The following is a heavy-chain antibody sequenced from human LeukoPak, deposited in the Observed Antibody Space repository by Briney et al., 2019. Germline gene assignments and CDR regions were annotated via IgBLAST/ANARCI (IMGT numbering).Heavy chain of an antibody. CDR1: GFTFSNYA. CDR3: ARVGYSSSWSPSDY. J-gene: IGHJ4*02. Sequence: GGSLRLSCAASGFTFSNYAMSWVRQAPGKGLEWVSSINGRGGSTYYADSVKGRFTISRDNSKSTLYLQMNSLRAEDTAVYYCARVGYSSSWSPSDYWGQGALVTVSS. D-gene: IGHD6-13*01. CDR2: INGRGGST. V-gene: IGHV3-23*01.